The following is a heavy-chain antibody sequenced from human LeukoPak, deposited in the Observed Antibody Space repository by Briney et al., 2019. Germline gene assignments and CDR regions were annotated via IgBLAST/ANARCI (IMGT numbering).Heavy chain of an antibody. CDR1: GFTLSQSW. J-gene: IGHJ6*02. D-gene: IGHD6-6*01. CDR3: ARVNIEYSSLDYYYYYGMDV. V-gene: IGHV3-30-3*01. Sequence: SGGSLRLSCAAYGFTLSQSWMNWFRQAPGKGLEWVAVISYDGSNKYYADSVKGRFTISRDNSKNTLYLQMNSLRAEDTAVYYCARVNIEYSSLDYYYYYGMDVWGQGTTVTVSS. CDR2: ISYDGSNK.